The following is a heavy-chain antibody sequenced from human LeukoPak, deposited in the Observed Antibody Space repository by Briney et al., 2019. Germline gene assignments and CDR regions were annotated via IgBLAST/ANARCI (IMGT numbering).Heavy chain of an antibody. V-gene: IGHV4-61*01. CDR2: IYYGGST. D-gene: IGHD5-18*01. Sequence: SETLSLTCTVSGGSISSSSYYWGWIRQPPGKGLEWIGYIYYGGSTNYNPSLKSRVTISVDTSKNQFSLKVTSVTAADTAVYYCARDPGYSYGFWFDPWGQGTLVTVSS. CDR3: ARDPGYSYGFWFDP. CDR1: GGSISSSSYY. J-gene: IGHJ5*02.